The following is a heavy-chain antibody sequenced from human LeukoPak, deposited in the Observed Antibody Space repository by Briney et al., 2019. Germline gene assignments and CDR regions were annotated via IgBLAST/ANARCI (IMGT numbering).Heavy chain of an antibody. J-gene: IGHJ4*02. D-gene: IGHD3-9*01. CDR2: IYYSGST. Sequence: SQTLSLTCTVSGGSISSGGYYWTWIRQHPGKGLEWIGYIYYSGSTYYNPSLKSRVTISVDTSKNQISLKLSSVTAADTAVYYCARVPVGYDPLTGYYDGDYWGQGTLVTVSS. CDR1: GGSISSGGYY. CDR3: ARVPVGYDPLTGYYDGDY. V-gene: IGHV4-31*03.